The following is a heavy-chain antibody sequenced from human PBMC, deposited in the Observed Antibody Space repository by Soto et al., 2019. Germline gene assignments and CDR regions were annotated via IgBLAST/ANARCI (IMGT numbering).Heavy chain of an antibody. CDR2: INAGNGNT. J-gene: IGHJ4*02. V-gene: IGHV1-3*01. CDR3: ARGTYYYDSSGYYYEYYFDY. D-gene: IGHD3-22*01. Sequence: ASVKVSCKASGYTFTSYAMHWVRQAPGQRLEWMGWINAGNGNTKYSQKFQGRVTITRDTSASTAYMELSSLRSEDTAVYYCARGTYYYDSSGYYYEYYFDYWGQGTLVTVS. CDR1: GYTFTSYA.